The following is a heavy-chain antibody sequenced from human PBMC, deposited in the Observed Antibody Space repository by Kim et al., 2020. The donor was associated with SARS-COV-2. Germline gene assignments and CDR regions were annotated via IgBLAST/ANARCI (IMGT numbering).Heavy chain of an antibody. CDR2: ISAYNGNT. CDR1: GYTFTSYG. CDR3: AREGQNDYVWGSYRSYFFDH. D-gene: IGHD3-16*02. Sequence: ASVKVSCKASGYTFTSYGISWVRQAPGQGLEWMGWISAYNGNTNYAQKLQGRVTMTTDTSTSTAYMELRSLRSDDTAVYYCAREGQNDYVWGSYRSYFFDHWGQGTLVTVSS. V-gene: IGHV1-18*01. J-gene: IGHJ4*02.